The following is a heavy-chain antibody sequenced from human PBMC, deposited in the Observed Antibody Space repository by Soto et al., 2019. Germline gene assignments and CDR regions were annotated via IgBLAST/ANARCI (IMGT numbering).Heavy chain of an antibody. J-gene: IGHJ6*02. V-gene: IGHV1-69*12. CDR3: ARASIAAAGNDYYYYGMDV. Sequence: QVQLVQSGAEVKKPGSSVKVSCKASGGTFSSYAISWVRQAPGQGLEWMGGIIPIFGTANYAQKFQGRVTITAYESTSTAYMELSSLRSEDTAVYYCARASIAAAGNDYYYYGMDVWGQGTTVTVSS. CDR1: GGTFSSYA. D-gene: IGHD6-13*01. CDR2: IIPIFGTA.